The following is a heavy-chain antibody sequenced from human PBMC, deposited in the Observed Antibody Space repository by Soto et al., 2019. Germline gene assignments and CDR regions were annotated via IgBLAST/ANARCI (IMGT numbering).Heavy chain of an antibody. CDR1: GGSFSDYY. Sequence: QVQLQQWGAGLLKPSETLSLTCAMYGGSFSDYYWSWVRQPPGKGLEWIGEINHGGNSNYNPSLKRRVTISVDTSNNQFSLKLTSVTAADTGVYYCAGREFSTSSFYYYYYAMDVWGQGTTVTVS. CDR3: AGREFSTSSFYYYYYAMDV. V-gene: IGHV4-34*01. D-gene: IGHD6-6*01. J-gene: IGHJ6*02. CDR2: INHGGNS.